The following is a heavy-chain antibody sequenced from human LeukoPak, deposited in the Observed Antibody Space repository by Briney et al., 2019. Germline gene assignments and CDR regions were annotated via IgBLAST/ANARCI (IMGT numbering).Heavy chain of an antibody. Sequence: GRSLRLSCAASGFTFSSYAMHWVRQAPGKGLEWVAVISYDGSNKYYADSVKGRFTISRDNSKNTLFLQMNSLRPEDTAVYYCARYLKTAMDYFDYWGQGALVTVSS. CDR2: ISYDGSNK. CDR1: GFTFSSYA. D-gene: IGHD2-2*01. V-gene: IGHV3-30*04. J-gene: IGHJ4*02. CDR3: ARYLKTAMDYFDY.